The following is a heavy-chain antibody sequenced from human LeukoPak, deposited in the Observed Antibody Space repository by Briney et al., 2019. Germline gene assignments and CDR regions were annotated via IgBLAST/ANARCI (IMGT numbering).Heavy chain of an antibody. CDR2: ISYDGSNK. CDR3: ARVPTHYYYGMDV. Sequence: PGGSLRLSCAASGFTSSSYAMHWVRQAPGKGLEWVAVISYDGSNKYYADSVKGRFTISRDNSKNTLYLQMNSLRAEDTAVYYCARVPTHYYYGMDVWGQGTTVTVSS. V-gene: IGHV3-30-3*01. J-gene: IGHJ6*02. CDR1: GFTSSSYA. D-gene: IGHD4-11*01.